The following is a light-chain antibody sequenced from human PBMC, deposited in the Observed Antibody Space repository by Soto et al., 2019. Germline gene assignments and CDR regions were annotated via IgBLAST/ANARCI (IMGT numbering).Light chain of an antibody. CDR3: HQYGSSPGT. Sequence: EIVLMQSPGTLSLSPGERATLSCRASQYMTRTYIAWYQQKPGQAPRLLIYAASNRATGIPDKFSGSGSGADYSLTISRLEPEDSAVYYCHQYGSSPGTFGPGTKVDIK. J-gene: IGKJ3*01. V-gene: IGKV3-20*01. CDR2: AAS. CDR1: QYMTRTY.